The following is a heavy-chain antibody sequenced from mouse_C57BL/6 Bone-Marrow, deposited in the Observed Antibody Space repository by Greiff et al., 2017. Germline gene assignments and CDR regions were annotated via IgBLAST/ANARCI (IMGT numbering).Heavy chain of an antibody. CDR3: ARGAYYFDY. Sequence: QVQLQQPGAELVMPGASVKLSCKASGYTFTSYWMHWVKQRPGQGLEWIGEIDPSDSYTNYNQKFKGKSTLTVDNSSSTAYMQLSSLTSEDSAFYYCARGAYYFDYWCQGTTLTVSS. V-gene: IGHV1-69*01. CDR2: IDPSDSYT. J-gene: IGHJ2*01. CDR1: GYTFTSYW.